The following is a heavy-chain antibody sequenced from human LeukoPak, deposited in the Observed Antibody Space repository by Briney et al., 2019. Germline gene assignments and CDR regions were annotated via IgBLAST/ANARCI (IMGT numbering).Heavy chain of an antibody. V-gene: IGHV4-4*07. CDR1: GGSISSYY. D-gene: IGHD2-2*01. J-gene: IGHJ4*02. CDR2: IYTSGNT. CDR3: ARDLSCGSTSCSLFDY. Sequence: PSETLSLTCTVSGGSISSYYWSWIRQPAGKGLEWIGRIYTSGNTNYNPSLKSRVTMSVDTSKNQFSLKLSSVTAADTAVYYCARDLSCGSTSCSLFDYWGQGTLVTVSS.